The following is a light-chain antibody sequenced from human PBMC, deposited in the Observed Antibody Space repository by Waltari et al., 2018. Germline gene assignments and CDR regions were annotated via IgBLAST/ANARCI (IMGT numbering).Light chain of an antibody. CDR1: QSVSRS. CDR3: QHYVRLPVS. V-gene: IGKV3-20*01. Sequence: EIVLTQSPGTLSLSPGERATLSCRASQSVSRSLAWDQQKPGQAPRLLIYGASSRATGVPDRFSGSGSGTDFSLTISRLEPEDFAVYYCQHYVRLPVSFGQETKVEIK. J-gene: IGKJ1*01. CDR2: GAS.